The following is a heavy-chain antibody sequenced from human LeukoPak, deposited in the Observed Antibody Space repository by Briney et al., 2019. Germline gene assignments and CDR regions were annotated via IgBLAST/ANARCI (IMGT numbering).Heavy chain of an antibody. CDR3: ARGDVVVPAAVNWFDP. V-gene: IGHV4-34*01. J-gene: IGHJ5*02. Sequence: SETLSLTCAAYGGSFSGYYWSWIRQPPGKGLEWIGEINHSGSTNYNPSLKSRVTISVDTSKNQFSLKLSSVTAADTAVYYCARGDVVVPAAVNWFDPWGQGTLVTVSS. CDR1: GGSFSGYY. CDR2: INHSGST. D-gene: IGHD2-2*01.